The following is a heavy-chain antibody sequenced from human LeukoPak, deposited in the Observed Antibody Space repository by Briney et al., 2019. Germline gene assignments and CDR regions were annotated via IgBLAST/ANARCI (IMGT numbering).Heavy chain of an antibody. V-gene: IGHV3-21*04. CDR3: VKDSIERNGVYDAFDV. J-gene: IGHJ3*01. CDR1: GFTFSSYS. D-gene: IGHD2-8*01. Sequence: PGGSLRLSCAASGFTFSSYSMNWVRQAPGKGLEWVSSISSSSSYIYYADSVKGRFTISRDNSRNSLYLQMNSLRGEDTAIYYCVKDSIERNGVYDAFDVWGQGTKVTVAS. CDR2: ISSSSSYI.